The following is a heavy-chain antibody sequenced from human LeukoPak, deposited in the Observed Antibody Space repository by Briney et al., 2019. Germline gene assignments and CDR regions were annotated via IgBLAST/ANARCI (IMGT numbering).Heavy chain of an antibody. J-gene: IGHJ3*02. CDR1: GGSISSNNW. Sequence: SGTLSLTCAVSGGSISSNNWWSWVRQPPGKGLEWIGEIYHSGSTNYNPSLKSRVTISVDTSKNQFSLKLSSVTAADTAVYFCARKGKLGDAFDIWGQGTMVTVSS. V-gene: IGHV4-4*02. CDR2: IYHSGST. CDR3: ARKGKLGDAFDI. D-gene: IGHD3-16*01.